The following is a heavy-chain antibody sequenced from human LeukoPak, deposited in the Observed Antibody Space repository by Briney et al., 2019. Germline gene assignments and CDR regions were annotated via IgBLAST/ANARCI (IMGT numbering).Heavy chain of an antibody. D-gene: IGHD6-13*01. J-gene: IGHJ3*02. Sequence: GGSLRLSCAASGFTFSSYWMSWVRQAPGKGLEWVANIKQDGSEKYYVDFVKGRFTISRDNAKNSLYLQMNSLRAEDTAVYYCARGRVAAAGPYDAFDIWGQGTMVTVSS. CDR2: IKQDGSEK. CDR3: ARGRVAAAGPYDAFDI. CDR1: GFTFSSYW. V-gene: IGHV3-7*04.